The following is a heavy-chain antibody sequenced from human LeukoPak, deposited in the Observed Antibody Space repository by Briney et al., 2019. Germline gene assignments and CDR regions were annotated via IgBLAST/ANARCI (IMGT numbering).Heavy chain of an antibody. Sequence: GGSLRLSCAATGFPFVDYGRSWVRHAPGKGREWVSGFNWNGGYTGYVDSVKGRFTISRDNAKNSLYLQMNSLRAEDTAVYYWARCEYSGYEADYWGQGTLVTVSS. J-gene: IGHJ4*02. CDR3: ARCEYSGYEADY. D-gene: IGHD5-12*01. CDR2: FNWNGGYT. V-gene: IGHV3-20*04. CDR1: GFPFVDYG.